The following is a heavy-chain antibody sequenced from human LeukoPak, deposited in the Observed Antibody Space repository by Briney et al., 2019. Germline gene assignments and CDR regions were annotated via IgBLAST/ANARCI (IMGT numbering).Heavy chain of an antibody. Sequence: GASVKVSCKASGYTFTGYYMHWVRQAPGQGLEWMGWINPNSGGTNYAQKFQGRVTMTRDTSISTAYMELSRLRSDDTAVYYCARDDSSGWYTRGVLGYWGQGTLVTVSS. CDR2: INPNSGGT. D-gene: IGHD6-19*01. V-gene: IGHV1-2*02. J-gene: IGHJ4*02. CDR1: GYTFTGYY. CDR3: ARDDSSGWYTRGVLGY.